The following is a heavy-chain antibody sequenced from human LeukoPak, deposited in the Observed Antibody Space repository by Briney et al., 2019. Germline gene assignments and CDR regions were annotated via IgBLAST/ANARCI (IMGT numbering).Heavy chain of an antibody. D-gene: IGHD3-22*01. Sequence: SVKVSCKASGGTFSSYAISWVRQAPGQGLEWMGGIIPIFGTANYAQKFQGRVTITTDESTSTAYMELSSLRSDDTAVYYCSRILTMTHPSYYFDYWGQGTLVTVSS. J-gene: IGHJ4*02. V-gene: IGHV1-69*05. CDR2: IIPIFGTA. CDR1: GGTFSSYA. CDR3: SRILTMTHPSYYFDY.